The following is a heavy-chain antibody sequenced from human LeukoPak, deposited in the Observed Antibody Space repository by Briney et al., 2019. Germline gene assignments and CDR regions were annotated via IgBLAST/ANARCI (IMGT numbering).Heavy chain of an antibody. D-gene: IGHD5-12*01. CDR1: GFTLSSYA. V-gene: IGHV3-23*01. Sequence: GGSLRLSCAASGFTLSSYAMSWVHQAPGKGLEWVSSISASGGGTYYADSVKGRFTISRDTSKNTLYLQMNSLRAEDTAVYYCAPLAATTDYWGQGTLVTVSS. CDR3: APLAATTDY. J-gene: IGHJ4*02. CDR2: ISASGGGT.